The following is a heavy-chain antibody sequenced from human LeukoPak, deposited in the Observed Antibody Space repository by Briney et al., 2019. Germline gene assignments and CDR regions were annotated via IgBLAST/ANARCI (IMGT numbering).Heavy chain of an antibody. Sequence: ASVTVSCKASGYTFTGYYMHWVRQAPGQGLEWMGRINPSSGGTDYAQRFQGRVTMTRDTSINTAYMELSRLRSDDTAVFYCARALRDSSGYYYVDYWGQGTLVTVSS. CDR3: ARALRDSSGYYYVDY. D-gene: IGHD3-22*01. V-gene: IGHV1-2*06. J-gene: IGHJ4*02. CDR2: INPSSGGT. CDR1: GYTFTGYY.